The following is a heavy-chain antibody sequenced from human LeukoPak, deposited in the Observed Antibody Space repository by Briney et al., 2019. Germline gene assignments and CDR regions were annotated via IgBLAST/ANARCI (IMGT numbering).Heavy chain of an antibody. CDR1: GGTFSSYA. J-gene: IGHJ6*02. V-gene: IGHV1-69*01. D-gene: IGHD2-2*01. CDR2: IIPIFGAA. Sequence: ASVKVSCKASGGTFSSYAISWVRQAPGQGLEWMGGIIPIFGAANYAQKFQGRVTITADESTSTAYMELSSLRSEDTAVYYCAVIIVVVPAAARHLYYYYGMDVWGQGTTVTVSS. CDR3: AVIIVVVPAAARHLYYYYGMDV.